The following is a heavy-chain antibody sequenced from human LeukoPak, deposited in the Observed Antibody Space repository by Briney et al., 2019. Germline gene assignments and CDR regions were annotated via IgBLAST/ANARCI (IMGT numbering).Heavy chain of an antibody. D-gene: IGHD3-22*01. CDR3: ARGSQWLWPDY. Sequence: SETLSLTCTVSGGSISSSSYYWGWIRQPPGKGLEWIGSIYYSGSTYYNPSLKSRVTISVDTSKNQFSLKLSSVTAADTAVYYCARGSQWLWPDYWGQGTLVTVSS. V-gene: IGHV4-39*01. CDR1: GGSISSSSYY. CDR2: IYYSGST. J-gene: IGHJ4*02.